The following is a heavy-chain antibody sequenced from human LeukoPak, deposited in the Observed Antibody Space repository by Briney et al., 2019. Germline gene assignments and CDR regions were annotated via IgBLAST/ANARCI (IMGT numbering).Heavy chain of an antibody. CDR1: GGSISSSSYY. J-gene: IGHJ6*03. Sequence: SETLSLTCTVSGGSISSSSYYWGWIRQPPGKGLEWIGYIYYSGSTNYNPSLKSRVTISVDKSKNQFSLKLSSVTAADTAVYYCARGGGYDFYYYYMDVWGKGTTVTISS. D-gene: IGHD5-12*01. CDR2: IYYSGST. V-gene: IGHV4-61*05. CDR3: ARGGGYDFYYYYMDV.